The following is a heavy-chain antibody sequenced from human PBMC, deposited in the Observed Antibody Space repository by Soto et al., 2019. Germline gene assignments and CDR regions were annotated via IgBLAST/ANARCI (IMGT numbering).Heavy chain of an antibody. Sequence: SETLSLTCTVSGGSVSSDGHYWNWIRQPPGKGLEWIGYIFYSGSAFYNPSLQSRVTISVDTSNNQFSLKMRSATAADTAVYYCARSPYSYGFNLWGQGTLVTVSS. J-gene: IGHJ4*02. D-gene: IGHD5-18*01. CDR3: ARSPYSYGFNL. V-gene: IGHV4-30-4*01. CDR1: GGSVSSDGHY. CDR2: IFYSGSA.